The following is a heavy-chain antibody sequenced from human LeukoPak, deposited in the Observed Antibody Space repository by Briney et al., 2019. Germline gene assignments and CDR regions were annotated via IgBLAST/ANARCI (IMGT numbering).Heavy chain of an antibody. Sequence: SQTLSLTCTVSGDSISGGSFYWSWIRQPAGKGLEWIGRIYTSGSTNYNPSLKSRVTISVDTSKNQFSLKLSSVTAADTDVYYCARVFDFWSGYPVDAFDIWGQGTMVTVSS. CDR3: ARVFDFWSGYPVDAFDI. CDR2: IYTSGST. V-gene: IGHV4-61*02. J-gene: IGHJ3*02. CDR1: GDSISGGSFY. D-gene: IGHD3-3*01.